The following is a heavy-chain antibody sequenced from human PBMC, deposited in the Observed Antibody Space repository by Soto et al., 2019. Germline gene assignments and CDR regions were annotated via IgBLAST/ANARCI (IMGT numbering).Heavy chain of an antibody. D-gene: IGHD3-10*01. V-gene: IGHV1-69*13. CDR1: GGTFSSYA. J-gene: IGHJ6*02. CDR3: ARASTYGSPWYYGMDV. Sequence: SVKFSCKASGGTFSSYAISWVRQAPGQGLEWMGGIIPIFGTANYAQKFQGRVTITADESTSTAYMELSSLRAEDTAVYYCARASTYGSPWYYGMDVWGQGTTVTVSS. CDR2: IIPIFGTA.